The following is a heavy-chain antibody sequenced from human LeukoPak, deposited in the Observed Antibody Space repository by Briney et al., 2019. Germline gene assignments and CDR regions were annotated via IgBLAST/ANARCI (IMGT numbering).Heavy chain of an antibody. V-gene: IGHV3-73*01. D-gene: IGHD3-10*01. Sequence: GGSLTLSCPASGFTFSGSALHWVRQASGRGLEWVGRIRSTANGYATAYAASVKGRFTISRDDSKNTAYLQMDSLKTEDTAVCYCTGNYYGAGSYADFDYWGQGTLVTVSS. CDR2: IRSTANGYAT. J-gene: IGHJ4*02. CDR1: GFTFSGSA. CDR3: TGNYYGAGSYADFDY.